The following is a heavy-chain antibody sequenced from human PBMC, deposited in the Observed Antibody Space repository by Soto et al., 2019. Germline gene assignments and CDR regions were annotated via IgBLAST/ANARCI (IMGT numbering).Heavy chain of an antibody. Sequence: PGGSLRLSCAASGFTFSSYWMSWVRQAPGKGLEWVANIKQDGSEKYYVDSVKGRFTISRDNAKNSLYLQMNSLRAEDTAVYYCARDLRGYELLNWYYYYMDVWGKGTTVTVSS. CDR1: GFTFSSYW. J-gene: IGHJ6*03. CDR2: IKQDGSEK. CDR3: ARDLRGYELLNWYYYYMDV. D-gene: IGHD5-12*01. V-gene: IGHV3-7*01.